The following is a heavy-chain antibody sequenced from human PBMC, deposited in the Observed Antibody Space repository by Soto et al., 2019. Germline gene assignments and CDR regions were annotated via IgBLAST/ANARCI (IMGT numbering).Heavy chain of an antibody. CDR1: GGTFSSYT. J-gene: IGHJ3*02. CDR2: IIPILGIA. D-gene: IGHD5-18*01. CDR3: ARGLDTDAFDI. V-gene: IGHV1-69*02. Sequence: QVQLVQSGAEVKKPGSSVKVSCKASGGTFSSYTISWVRQAPGQGLEWMGRIIPILGIADYAQKFQGRVTITADKSTSTAYMELSSLRSEDTAVYYFARGLDTDAFDIWGQGTMVTVSS.